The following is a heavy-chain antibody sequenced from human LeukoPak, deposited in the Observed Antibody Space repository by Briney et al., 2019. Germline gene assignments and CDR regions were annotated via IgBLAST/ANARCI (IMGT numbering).Heavy chain of an antibody. CDR1: GFTFSSYG. CDR3: AREARPYCSGGSCYSGFDY. V-gene: IGHV3-33*01. CDR2: IWYDGSNK. D-gene: IGHD2-15*01. Sequence: GGSLRLSCAASGFTFSSYGMHWVRQAPGKGLEWVAVIWYDGSNKYYADSVKGRFTISRDNSKNTLYLQMNSLRAEDTAVYYCAREARPYCSGGSCYSGFDYWGQGTLVTVSS. J-gene: IGHJ4*02.